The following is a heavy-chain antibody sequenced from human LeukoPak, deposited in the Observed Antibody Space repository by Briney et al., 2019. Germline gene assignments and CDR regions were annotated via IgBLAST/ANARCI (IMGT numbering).Heavy chain of an antibody. V-gene: IGHV4-30-4*07. CDR3: ARGDYDYYSYYMDV. J-gene: IGHJ6*03. CDR1: GGSIRSGGYS. Sequence: PSETLSLTCAVSGGSIRSGGYSWSWIRQPPGKGLEWIGYIYYSGSTYYNPYLKSRVTISVDTSKNQFSLKLSSVTAANTAVYYCARGDYDYYSYYMDVWGKGTTVTVSS. CDR2: IYYSGST. D-gene: IGHD5-12*01.